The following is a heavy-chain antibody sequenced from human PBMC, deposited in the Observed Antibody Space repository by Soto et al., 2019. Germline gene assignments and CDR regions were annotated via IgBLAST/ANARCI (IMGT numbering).Heavy chain of an antibody. Sequence: GGSLRLSCAASGFTFSSYAMSWVRQAPGKGLEWVSAISGSGGSTYYADSVKGRFTISRDNSKNTLYLQMNSLRAEDTAVYYCAKDLYYDYIWGSYRLDAFDIWGQGTMVTVSS. J-gene: IGHJ3*02. CDR2: ISGSGGST. CDR1: GFTFSSYA. V-gene: IGHV3-23*01. D-gene: IGHD3-16*02. CDR3: AKDLYYDYIWGSYRLDAFDI.